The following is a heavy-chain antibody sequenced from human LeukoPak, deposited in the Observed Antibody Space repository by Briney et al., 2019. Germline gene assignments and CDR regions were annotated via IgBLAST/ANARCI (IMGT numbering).Heavy chain of an antibody. V-gene: IGHV4-39*01. Sequence: SETLSLTCTVSGGSISSSSYSWGWIRQPPGKGLEWLGSIYYSGSTYYNPSLKSRVTISVDTSKNQFSLKLSSVTAADTAVYYCARHRAWDGSYYLGEEYYFDYWGQGTLVTVSS. D-gene: IGHD1-26*01. CDR1: GGSISSSSYS. CDR2: IYYSGST. CDR3: ARHRAWDGSYYLGEEYYFDY. J-gene: IGHJ4*02.